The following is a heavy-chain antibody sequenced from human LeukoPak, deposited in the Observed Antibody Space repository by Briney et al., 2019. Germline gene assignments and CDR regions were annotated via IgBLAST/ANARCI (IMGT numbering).Heavy chain of an antibody. CDR2: INQEGYEK. V-gene: IGHV3-7*01. J-gene: IGHJ4*02. Sequence: GGSLRLSCAASGFTFRKFWMTWVRQAPGKGLEWVANINQEGYEKYSVDSVKGRFTISRDNAKNSLYLQMDSLRAEDTAVYHCARELGSSPPYYIDYWGQGTLVAVSS. CDR1: GFTFRKFW. D-gene: IGHD6-6*01. CDR3: ARELGSSPPYYIDY.